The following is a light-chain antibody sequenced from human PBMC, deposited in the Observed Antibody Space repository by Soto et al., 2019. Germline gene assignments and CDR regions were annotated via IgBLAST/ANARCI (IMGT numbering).Light chain of an antibody. CDR1: NSNIGRYS. J-gene: IGLJ3*02. Sequence: QSALTQPPSLSGTPGLRVTIPCSGSNSNIGRYSVNWYQHFPGTAPKILIYSDDERPSGVPDRFSGSKSGTSASLAISGLQSEDEAEYYCAAWDDNLNGPLFGGGTKVTVL. V-gene: IGLV1-44*01. CDR2: SDD. CDR3: AAWDDNLNGPL.